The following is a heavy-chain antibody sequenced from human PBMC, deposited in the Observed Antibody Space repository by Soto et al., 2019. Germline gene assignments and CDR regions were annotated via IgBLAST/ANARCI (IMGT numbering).Heavy chain of an antibody. Sequence: QVQLQESGPGLVKPSETLSLTCTVSGGSISSYYWTWIRQPPGKGLEWIGFMYNSGSTHYNPSPNSRVTLSLETSKNQFSLNLRSVTAADTAVYYCASMGYHYGSGSYPLDYWGQGTLVTVSS. D-gene: IGHD3-10*01. CDR3: ASMGYHYGSGSYPLDY. CDR2: MYNSGST. CDR1: GGSISSYY. V-gene: IGHV4-4*08. J-gene: IGHJ4*02.